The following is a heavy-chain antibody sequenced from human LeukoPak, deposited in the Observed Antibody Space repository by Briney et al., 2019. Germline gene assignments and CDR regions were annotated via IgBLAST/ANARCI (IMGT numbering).Heavy chain of an antibody. J-gene: IGHJ4*02. CDR1: GGSVSSGSYY. CDR3: AREDY. V-gene: IGHV4-61*01. CDR2: IYYSGST. Sequence: SETLSLTCTVSGGSVSSGSYYWSWIRQPPGKGLEWIGYIYYSGSTNYDPSLKSRVTISVDTSKNQFSLKLSSVTAADTAVYYCAREDYWGQGTLVTVSS.